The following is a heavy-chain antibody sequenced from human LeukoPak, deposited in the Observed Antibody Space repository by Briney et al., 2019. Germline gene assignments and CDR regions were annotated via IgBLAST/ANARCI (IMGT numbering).Heavy chain of an antibody. V-gene: IGHV4-39*07. J-gene: IGHJ4*02. D-gene: IGHD3-22*01. Sequence: KPSETLSLTCTVSGGSISSSSYYWGWIRQPPGKGLEWIGSIYYSGSTYYNPSLKSRVTISVDTSKNQFSLKLNSVTAADTAVYYCARGLHIRLYDSRGYFDYWGQGTVVTVSS. CDR3: ARGLHIRLYDSRGYFDY. CDR2: IYYSGST. CDR1: GGSISSSSYY.